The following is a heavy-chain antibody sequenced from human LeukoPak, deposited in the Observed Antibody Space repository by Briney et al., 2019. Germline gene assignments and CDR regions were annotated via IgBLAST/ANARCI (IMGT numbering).Heavy chain of an antibody. CDR1: GFTFSTYG. CDR2: ISSSSGDT. J-gene: IGHJ4*02. CDR3: ARAPCGGDCYSDY. Sequence: ASVKVSCKASGFTFSTYGFSWVRQAPGQGLEWMGWISSSSGDTNYAQKFQDRVTMTTDRSTSTAYMELRSLRSDDTAVYYCARAPCGGDCYSDYWGQGTLVTVSS. V-gene: IGHV1-18*01. D-gene: IGHD2-21*02.